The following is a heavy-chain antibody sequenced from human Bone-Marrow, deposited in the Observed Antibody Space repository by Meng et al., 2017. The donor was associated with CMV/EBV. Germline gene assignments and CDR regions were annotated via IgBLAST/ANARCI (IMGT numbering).Heavy chain of an antibody. Sequence: GGSLRLSCKGSGYSFASYWIGWVRQMPGKGLEWMGIIYPGDSDTRYSPSFQGQVTISADKSISIAFLQWSSLKASDTAIYYCARQDGVALYYFDYWGQGTLVTVSS. D-gene: IGHD3-10*01. V-gene: IGHV5-51*01. CDR3: ARQDGVALYYFDY. CDR1: GYSFASYW. J-gene: IGHJ4*02. CDR2: IYPGDSDT.